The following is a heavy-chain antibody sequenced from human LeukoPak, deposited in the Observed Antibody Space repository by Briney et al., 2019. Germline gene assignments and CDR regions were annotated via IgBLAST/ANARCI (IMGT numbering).Heavy chain of an antibody. J-gene: IGHJ4*02. V-gene: IGHV1-18*01. CDR2: ISAYNGNT. CDR3: ARHRFPPGPRVY. Sequence: ASVKVSCKASGYTFTSYGISWVRQAPRQGLEWMGWISAYNGNTNYAQKLQGRVTMTTDTSTSTAYMELRSLRSDDTAVYYCARHRFPPGPRVYRGQGTRVTVSS. CDR1: GYTFTSYG.